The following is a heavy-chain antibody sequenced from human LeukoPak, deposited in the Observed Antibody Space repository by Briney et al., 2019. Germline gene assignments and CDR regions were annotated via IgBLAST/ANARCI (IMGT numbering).Heavy chain of an antibody. CDR2: ISAYNGNT. CDR3: ARGLLWFGELLNENFDY. Sequence: GASVKVSCKASGYTFTSFGISWVRQAPGQGLEWMGWISAYNGNTNYAQKLQGRVTMTTDTSTSTAYMELRSLRSDDTAVYYCARGLLWFGELLNENFDYWGQGTLVTVSS. CDR1: GYTFTSFG. V-gene: IGHV1-18*01. J-gene: IGHJ4*02. D-gene: IGHD3-10*01.